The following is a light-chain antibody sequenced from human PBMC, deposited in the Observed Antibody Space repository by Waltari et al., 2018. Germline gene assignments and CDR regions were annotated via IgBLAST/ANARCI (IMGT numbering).Light chain of an antibody. CDR3: QSYDSSLTGSWV. CDR2: GNN. V-gene: IGLV1-40*01. Sequence: QSVLTQPPSVSGAPGQTATLSCTGSGSNIGAGFDVHWYQQLPGTAPKLLVYGNNSRPSGVPDRFSASKSGTSASLAITGLQAEDEADYYCQSYDSSLTGSWVFGGGTKLTVL. J-gene: IGLJ3*02. CDR1: GSNIGAGFD.